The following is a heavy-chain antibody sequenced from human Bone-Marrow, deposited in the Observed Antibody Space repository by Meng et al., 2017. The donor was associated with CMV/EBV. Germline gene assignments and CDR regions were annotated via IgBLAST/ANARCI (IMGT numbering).Heavy chain of an antibody. Sequence: GESLKISCAASGFTFSSYAMSWVRQAPGKGLEWVSAISGSGGSTYYADSVKGRFTISRDNSKNTLYLQMNSLRAEDTAVYYCAKGITFGGVTAADYWGQGTLVTVAS. J-gene: IGHJ4*02. V-gene: IGHV3-23*01. D-gene: IGHD3-16*01. CDR2: ISGSGGST. CDR1: GFTFSSYA. CDR3: AKGITFGGVTAADY.